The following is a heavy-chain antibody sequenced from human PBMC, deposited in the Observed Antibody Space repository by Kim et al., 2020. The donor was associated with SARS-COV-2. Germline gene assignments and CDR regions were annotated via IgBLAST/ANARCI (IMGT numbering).Heavy chain of an antibody. CDR3: SRHSGKHGDRGFDN. D-gene: IGHD4-17*01. V-gene: IGHV3-73*01. Sequence: GGSLSLSCAASGFTFSASAMHWVRQASGKGLEWVGRISSKPNNYATSYAASVTGRITISSDDSTNTVYLQMDSLKTDDTAVYFCSRHSGKHGDRGFDNWG. CDR2: ISSKPNNYAT. J-gene: IGHJ4*01. CDR1: GFTFSASA.